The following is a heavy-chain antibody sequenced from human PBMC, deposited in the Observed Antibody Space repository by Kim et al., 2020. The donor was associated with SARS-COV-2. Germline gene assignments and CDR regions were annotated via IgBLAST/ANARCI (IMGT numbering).Heavy chain of an antibody. V-gene: IGHV7-4-1*02. CDR2: INTNIGDP. CDR1: GYTFTTYA. CDR3: AREDSGGYDY. D-gene: IGHD3-10*01. J-gene: IGHJ4*02. Sequence: ASVKVSCKASGYTFTTYALNWVRQAPGQGLDWMGWINTNIGDPTYAQGFTGRFVFSLDTSVSTAYLQISSLKAEDTAVYYCAREDSGGYDYWGQGTLVTVSS.